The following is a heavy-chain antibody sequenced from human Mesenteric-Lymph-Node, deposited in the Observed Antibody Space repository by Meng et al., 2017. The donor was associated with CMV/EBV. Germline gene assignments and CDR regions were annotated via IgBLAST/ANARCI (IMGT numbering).Heavy chain of an antibody. CDR2: LRFDGSDK. V-gene: IGHV3-30*02. CDR3: AKEPKIFGVVRGYYFDY. D-gene: IGHD3-3*01. J-gene: IGHJ4*02. Sequence: GESLKISCAASGFTFNNYRMHWFRQAPGRGLEWVANLRFDGSDKYYADSVKGRFTISRDNSKNTLYLQMNSLRADDTAMYYCAKEPKIFGVVRGYYFDYWGQGTLVTVSS. CDR1: GFTFNNYR.